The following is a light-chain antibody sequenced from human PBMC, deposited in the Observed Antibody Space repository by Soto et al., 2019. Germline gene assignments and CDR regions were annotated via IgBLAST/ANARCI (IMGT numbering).Light chain of an antibody. CDR1: QSISSG. Sequence: DIQMTQSPSTLSASLGDRVTITCRASQSISSGLAWYQQKPGKAPKLLIYDASSLESGVPSRFSGSGSGTEFTLTISSLQPDDFATYYCQQYNSYSPTFGQGTKVDIK. V-gene: IGKV1-5*01. J-gene: IGKJ1*01. CDR2: DAS. CDR3: QQYNSYSPT.